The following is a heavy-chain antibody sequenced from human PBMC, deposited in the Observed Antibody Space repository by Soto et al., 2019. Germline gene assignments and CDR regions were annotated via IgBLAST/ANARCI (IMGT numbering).Heavy chain of an antibody. J-gene: IGHJ4*02. CDR1: GFTFSSYE. CDR3: ASLNFGVVTTFDY. CDR2: ISSSGSTI. D-gene: IGHD3-3*01. Sequence: LRLSCAASGFTFSSYEVNWVRQAPGKGLEWVSYISSSGSTIYYADSVKGRFTISRDNAKNSLYLQMNSLRAEDTAVYYCASLNFGVVTTFDYWGQGTLVTVSS. V-gene: IGHV3-48*03.